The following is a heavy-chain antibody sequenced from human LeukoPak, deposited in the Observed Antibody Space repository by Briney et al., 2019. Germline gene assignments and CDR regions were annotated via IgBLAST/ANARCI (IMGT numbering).Heavy chain of an antibody. J-gene: IGHJ5*02. CDR1: GFTFNTCA. V-gene: IGHV3-23*01. CDR3: AKDPIAARRGDWFDP. CDR2: LSGNGDNT. D-gene: IGHD6-6*01. Sequence: GGSLRLSCATPGFTFNTCAMNRVRQTPGRGQEWVSHLSGNGDNTYYADSGKGRFTISRDISKNTLYLRMTNLRAEDTAVYYCAKDPIAARRGDWFDPWGQGTRVTVSS.